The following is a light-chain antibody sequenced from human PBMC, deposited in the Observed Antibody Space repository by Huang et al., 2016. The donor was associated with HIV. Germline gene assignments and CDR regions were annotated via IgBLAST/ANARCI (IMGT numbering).Light chain of an antibody. Sequence: EIEMTQSPATLSVSPGERATLSCRASQSVTTDLAWYQKKKGQAPRLLLYCASTSATGIPAKFHGPGSGPEFSLTIRNLQSEDFAVYYCQQYNDWPPLPFGGGTGV. CDR1: QSVTTD. V-gene: IGKV3-15*01. J-gene: IGKJ4*01. CDR2: CAS. CDR3: QQYNDWPPLP.